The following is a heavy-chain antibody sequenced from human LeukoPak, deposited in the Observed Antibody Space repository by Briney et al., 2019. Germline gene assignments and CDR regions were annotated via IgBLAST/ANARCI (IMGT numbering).Heavy chain of an antibody. CDR3: ARAGQWPSDAFDI. Sequence: TGGSLRLSCAASGFTFSSYEMNWVRQAPGKGLEWVSSISSTSYYIYYADSVKGRFTISRDNAKNSLYLQMNSLRAEDTAVYYCARAGQWPSDAFDIWGQGTMVTVSS. V-gene: IGHV3-21*01. CDR2: ISSTSYYI. J-gene: IGHJ3*02. D-gene: IGHD6-19*01. CDR1: GFTFSSYE.